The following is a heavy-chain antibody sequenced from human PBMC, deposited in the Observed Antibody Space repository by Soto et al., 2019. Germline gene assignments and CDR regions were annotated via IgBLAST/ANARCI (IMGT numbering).Heavy chain of an antibody. V-gene: IGHV1-46*01. J-gene: IGHJ5*02. D-gene: IGHD3-22*01. CDR1: GYTFTSYY. CDR2: INPSGGST. CDR3: ARDGIYYYDSSGSYNWFDP. Sequence: QVQLVQSGAEVKKPGASVKVSCKASGYTFTSYYMHWVRQAPGQGLEWMGIINPSGGSTSYAQKFQGRFTMTRDTATSTVYMELSSLRSEDTAVYYCARDGIYYYDSSGSYNWFDPWGQGTLVTVSS.